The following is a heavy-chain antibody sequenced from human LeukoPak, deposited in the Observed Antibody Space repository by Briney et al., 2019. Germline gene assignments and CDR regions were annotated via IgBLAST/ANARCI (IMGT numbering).Heavy chain of an antibody. V-gene: IGHV3-9*01. Sequence: GGSLRLSCAASGFTFDDYAMHWVRQAPGKGLEGVSGISWNSGSIGYADSVKGRFTISRDNAKNSLHLQMNSLRAEDTALYYCAKDKSRGRWGYYDSSGYFDYWGQGTLVTVSS. J-gene: IGHJ4*02. CDR2: ISWNSGSI. CDR3: AKDKSRGRWGYYDSSGYFDY. CDR1: GFTFDDYA. D-gene: IGHD3-22*01.